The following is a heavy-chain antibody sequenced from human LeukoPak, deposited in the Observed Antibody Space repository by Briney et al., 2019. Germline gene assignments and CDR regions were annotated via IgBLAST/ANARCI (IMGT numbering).Heavy chain of an antibody. J-gene: IGHJ4*02. CDR3: ARGHYYDSSGYYFLGDY. Sequence: ASVKVSCKASGYTFTGYYMHWVRQAPGQGLEWMGWINPNSGGTNYAQKFQGRVTMTRDTSISTAYIELSRLRSDDTAVYYCARGHYYDSSGYYFLGDYWGQGTLVTVSS. V-gene: IGHV1-2*02. CDR2: INPNSGGT. D-gene: IGHD3-22*01. CDR1: GYTFTGYY.